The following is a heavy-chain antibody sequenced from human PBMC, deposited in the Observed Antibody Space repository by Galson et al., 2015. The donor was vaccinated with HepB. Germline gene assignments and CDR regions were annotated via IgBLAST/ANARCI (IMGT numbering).Heavy chain of an antibody. CDR1: GGTFSSYA. D-gene: IGHD2-15*01. V-gene: IGHV1-69*13. CDR3: ARVARSGGSCYSKGSWFDP. CDR2: IIPIFGTA. Sequence: SVKVSCKASGGTFSSYAISWVRQAPGQGLEWMGGIIPIFGTANYAQKFQGRVTITADESTSTAYMELSSLRSEDTAVYYCARVARSGGSCYSKGSWFDPWGQGTLVTVSS. J-gene: IGHJ5*02.